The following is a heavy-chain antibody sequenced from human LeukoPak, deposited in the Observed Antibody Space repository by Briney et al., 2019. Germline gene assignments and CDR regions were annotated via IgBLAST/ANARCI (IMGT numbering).Heavy chain of an antibody. CDR2: ISSSSSI. Sequence: PGGSLRLSCAASGFTFSSYSMNWVRQAPGKGLEWVSYISSSSSIYYLDSVKGRFTISRDSAKNSLYLQMNSLRAEDTAVYYCARDDVGYFDYWGQGTLVTVSS. CDR3: ARDDVGYFDY. J-gene: IGHJ4*02. V-gene: IGHV3-48*01. D-gene: IGHD1-26*01. CDR1: GFTFSSYS.